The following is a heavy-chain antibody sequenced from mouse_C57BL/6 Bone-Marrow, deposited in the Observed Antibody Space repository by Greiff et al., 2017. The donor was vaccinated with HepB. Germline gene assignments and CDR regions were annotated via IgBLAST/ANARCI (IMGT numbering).Heavy chain of an antibody. CDR2: INPSNGGT. CDR1: GYTFTSYW. CDR3: ARGLGPYWYFDV. Sequence: VQLQQSGTELVKPGASVKLSCKASGYTFTSYWMHWVKQRPGQGLEWIGNINPSNGGTNYNEKFKSKATLTVDKSSSTAYMQLSSLTSEDSAVYYCARGLGPYWYFDVWGTGTTVTVSS. V-gene: IGHV1-53*01. J-gene: IGHJ1*03. D-gene: IGHD4-1*01.